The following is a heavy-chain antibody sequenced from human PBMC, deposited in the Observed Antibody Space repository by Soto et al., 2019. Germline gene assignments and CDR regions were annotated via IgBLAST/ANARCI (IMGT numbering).Heavy chain of an antibody. V-gene: IGHV1-18*04. J-gene: IGHJ4*02. D-gene: IGHD6-13*01. CDR3: ARDSPLALVLGGFDY. Sequence: QVQLVQSGAEVKKPGASVTVSCKASGYTFTSYGISWVRQAPGQGLEWMGWISAYNGNTNYAQKLQGRVTMTTDASTSTAYMEGGGLRSDDTAVYYCARDSPLALVLGGFDYWGQGTLVTVSS. CDR2: ISAYNGNT. CDR1: GYTFTSYG.